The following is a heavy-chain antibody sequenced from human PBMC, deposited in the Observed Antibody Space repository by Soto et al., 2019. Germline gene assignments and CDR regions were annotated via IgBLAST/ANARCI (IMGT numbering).Heavy chain of an antibody. CDR2: IQSGGST. J-gene: IGHJ2*01. Sequence: EVQVVESGGGLVQPGGSRRLSCAASGLTVSSNYMSWVRQAPGKGLEWVSVIQSGGSTYYADSVKGRFTISRDNSKNTVYLQMNSLRGEDTAVYCCTRGRPASLGWYFDLWGRGTLVTVSS. CDR3: TRGRPASLGWYFDL. CDR1: GLTVSSNY. V-gene: IGHV3-66*01.